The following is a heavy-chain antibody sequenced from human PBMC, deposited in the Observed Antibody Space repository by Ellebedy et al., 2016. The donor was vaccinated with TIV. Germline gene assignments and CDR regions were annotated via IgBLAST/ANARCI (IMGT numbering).Heavy chain of an antibody. Sequence: GGSLRLSCAASGFSFSSYSMNWVRQAPGKGLEWVSFISSSSSTIYYADSVKGRFTISRDNAKNSLYLQMNSLRDEDTAVYYCASRRSPDYGDSDYYHYAMDVWGHGTTVTVSS. CDR2: ISSSSSTI. CDR1: GFSFSSYS. D-gene: IGHD4-17*01. V-gene: IGHV3-48*02. CDR3: ASRRSPDYGDSDYYHYAMDV. J-gene: IGHJ6*02.